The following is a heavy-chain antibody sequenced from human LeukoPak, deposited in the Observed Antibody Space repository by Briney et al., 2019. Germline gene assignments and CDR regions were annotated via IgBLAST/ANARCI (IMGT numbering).Heavy chain of an antibody. Sequence: SETLSLTCTVSGASISSSHYYWGWVRQSPGKGLEWIGSIFHSGSTYYNPSLKSRVTISVDTAKNHFSLNLNSVTAADTAVYYCARPAPYHIDYFHFWGQGALVTVSS. J-gene: IGHJ4*02. CDR3: ARPAPYHIDYFHF. V-gene: IGHV4-39*02. D-gene: IGHD2-21*01. CDR2: IFHSGST. CDR1: GASISSSHYY.